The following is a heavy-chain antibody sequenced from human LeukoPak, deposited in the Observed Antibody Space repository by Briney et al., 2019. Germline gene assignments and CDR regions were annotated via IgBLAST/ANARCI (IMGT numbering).Heavy chain of an antibody. Sequence: PSETLSLTCTVSGGSISSGGYNWSWIRQHPGKGLEWIGYIYYSGSTYYNPSLKSRVTISVDTSKNQFSLKLSSVTAADTAVYYCARAPGLPGDYFDYWGQGTLVTVSS. CDR2: IYYSGST. V-gene: IGHV4-31*03. J-gene: IGHJ4*02. D-gene: IGHD3-10*01. CDR1: GGSISSGGYN. CDR3: ARAPGLPGDYFDY.